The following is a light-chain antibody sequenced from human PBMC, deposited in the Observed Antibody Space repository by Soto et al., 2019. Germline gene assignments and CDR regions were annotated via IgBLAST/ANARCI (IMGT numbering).Light chain of an antibody. V-gene: IGKV3-11*01. J-gene: IGKJ4*01. CDR1: QSVSSY. Sequence: EIVLTQSPVTLSLSPGERATLSCRASQSVSSYLAWYQQKPGQAPRLLIYDASNRATGIPARFSGSGSGTDFTLTISSLEPEDFAVYYCQQRSSWPSTCGGGTKAEIK. CDR3: QQRSSWPST. CDR2: DAS.